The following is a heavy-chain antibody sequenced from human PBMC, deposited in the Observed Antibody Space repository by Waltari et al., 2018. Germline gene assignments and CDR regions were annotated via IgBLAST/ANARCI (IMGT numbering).Heavy chain of an antibody. Sequence: QVQLVESGGGVVQPGTSLRLSCATSGFTFSSYAIHWVRQAPGKGLGWVAVIWYDGSKKLYADSVKGRFTISRDKSKNTVDLHMSSLRDEDTAVYYCARDKGTQLWYLDYWGQGTLVTVSS. D-gene: IGHD2-15*01. J-gene: IGHJ4*02. CDR1: GFTFSSYA. V-gene: IGHV3-33*01. CDR3: ARDKGTQLWYLDY. CDR2: IWYDGSKK.